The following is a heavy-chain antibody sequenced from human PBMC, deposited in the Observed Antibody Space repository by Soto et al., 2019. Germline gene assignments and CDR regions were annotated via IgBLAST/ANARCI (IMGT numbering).Heavy chain of an antibody. CDR3: AKVGRADTNYYYYMDV. J-gene: IGHJ6*03. CDR2: ISGSGGST. CDR1: GFTFSSYA. Sequence: EVQLLESGGGLVQPGGSLGLSCAASGFTFSSYAMSWVRQAPGKGLEWVSAISGSGGSTYYADSVKGRFTISRDNSKNTLYLQMNSLRAEDTAVYYCAKVGRADTNYYYYMDVWGKGTTVTVSS. D-gene: IGHD1-26*01. V-gene: IGHV3-23*01.